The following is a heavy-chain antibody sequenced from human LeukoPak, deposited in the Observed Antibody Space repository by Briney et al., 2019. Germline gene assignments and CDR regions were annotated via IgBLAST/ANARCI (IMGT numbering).Heavy chain of an antibody. CDR2: IYYSGST. CDR3: AREGGSRDSGYLRPYNFDY. V-gene: IGHV4-61*01. J-gene: IGHJ4*02. CDR1: GGSVSSGSYY. Sequence: SETLSLTCTVSGGSVSSGSYYWSWIRQPPGKGLEWIGYIYYSGSTNYNPSLKSLVTISVDTSKNQFSLRLSSVPAADTAMYYCAREGGSRDSGYLRPYNFDYWGQGTLVTVSS. D-gene: IGHD3-22*01.